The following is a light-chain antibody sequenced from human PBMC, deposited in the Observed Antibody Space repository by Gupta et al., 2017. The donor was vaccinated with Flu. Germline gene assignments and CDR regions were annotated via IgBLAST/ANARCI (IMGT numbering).Light chain of an antibody. Sequence: EIVLTQSPATLSLSPGERATLSCRASQRVGTYLAWYQQKPGQAPRLLIYDASNRDTGIPARFSGSGYGKDFTLTISSREPDDFAVYYCQKRSNWPPYTFGQGTTLEIK. CDR2: DAS. CDR3: QKRSNWPPYT. J-gene: IGKJ2*01. CDR1: QRVGTY. V-gene: IGKV3-11*01.